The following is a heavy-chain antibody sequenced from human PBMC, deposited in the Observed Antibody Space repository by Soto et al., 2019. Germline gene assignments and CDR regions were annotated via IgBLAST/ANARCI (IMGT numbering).Heavy chain of an antibody. CDR3: AKGGRRRGSYPPLDS. CDR1: GFTFSSYA. D-gene: IGHD1-26*01. J-gene: IGHJ4*02. CDR2: ISETGGSI. V-gene: IGHV3-23*01. Sequence: EVQLLESGGGLVQPGGSLRLSCAASGFTFSSYAMTWVRQAPGKGLEWVSAISETGGSIYYADSVKGRFTISRDNSKNTLNLQMSSPRAEDPAVYFCAKGGRRRGSYPPLDSWGQGTLVTVSS.